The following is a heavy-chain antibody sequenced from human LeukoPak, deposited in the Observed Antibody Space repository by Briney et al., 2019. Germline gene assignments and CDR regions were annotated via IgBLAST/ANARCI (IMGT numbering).Heavy chain of an antibody. Sequence: ASVKVSCKASGYTFTGYYMHWVRQAPGQGLEWMGRINPNSGGTNYAQKFQGRVTMTRDTSISTAYMELRSLRSDDTAVYYCARDARHCSSTSCSYFDYWGQGTLVTVSS. CDR2: INPNSGGT. CDR3: ARDARHCSSTSCSYFDY. V-gene: IGHV1-2*06. D-gene: IGHD2-2*01. J-gene: IGHJ4*02. CDR1: GYTFTGYY.